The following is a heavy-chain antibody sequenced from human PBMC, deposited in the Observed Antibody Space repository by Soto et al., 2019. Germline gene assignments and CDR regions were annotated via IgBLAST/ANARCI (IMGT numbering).Heavy chain of an antibody. CDR1: GGSISSISYY. V-gene: IGHV4-39*01. J-gene: IGHJ6*02. Sequence: PSETLSLTCTVSGGSISSISYYWGWIRQPPGKGLEWIGSIKYSGHTYYNPSLKSRVTISVDTSKNQFSLRLSSVTAADTAVYYCARGKRVTRVRGVTYYYYGMDVWGQGTTVTVSS. CDR3: ARGKRVTRVRGVTYYYYGMDV. D-gene: IGHD3-10*01. CDR2: IKYSGHT.